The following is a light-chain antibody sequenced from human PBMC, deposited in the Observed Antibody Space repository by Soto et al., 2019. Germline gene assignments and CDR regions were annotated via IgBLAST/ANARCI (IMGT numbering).Light chain of an antibody. CDR2: TNN. CDR1: SSNIGTYT. V-gene: IGLV1-44*01. J-gene: IGLJ2*01. Sequence: QSVLTQPHSASGTPGQRVANSCSGSSSNIGTYTVNWYQQLPGTAPRLLIYTNNQRPSGVPGRFSGSKSGTSASLAISGLQSEDEAVYYCAAWDDSLNGVVFGGGTKLTVL. CDR3: AAWDDSLNGVV.